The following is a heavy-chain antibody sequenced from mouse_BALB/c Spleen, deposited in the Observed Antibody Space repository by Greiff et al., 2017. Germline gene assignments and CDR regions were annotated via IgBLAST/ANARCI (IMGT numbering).Heavy chain of an antibody. CDR3: ARGDTTVVAPNYAMDY. Sequence: DVKLVESGGGLVKPGGSLKLSCAASGFTFSDYYMYWVRQTPEKRLEWVATISDGGSYTYYPDSVKGRFTISRDNAKNNLYLQMSSLKSGDTAMYYCARGDTTVVAPNYAMDYWGQGTSVTVSS. CDR2: ISDGGSYT. V-gene: IGHV5-4*02. D-gene: IGHD1-1*01. CDR1: GFTFSDYY. J-gene: IGHJ4*01.